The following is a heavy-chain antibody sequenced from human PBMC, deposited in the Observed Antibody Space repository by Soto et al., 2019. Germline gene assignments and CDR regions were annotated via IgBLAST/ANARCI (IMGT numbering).Heavy chain of an antibody. Sequence: SETLSLTCTVSGGSISSSSYYWGWIRQPPGKGLEWIGSIYYSGSTYYNPSLKGRVTISVDTSKNQFSLKLSSVTAADTAVYYCARPLGPDTAMVTTWFDPWGQGTLVTVSS. CDR1: GGSISSSSYY. J-gene: IGHJ5*02. CDR3: ARPLGPDTAMVTTWFDP. V-gene: IGHV4-39*01. CDR2: IYYSGST. D-gene: IGHD5-18*01.